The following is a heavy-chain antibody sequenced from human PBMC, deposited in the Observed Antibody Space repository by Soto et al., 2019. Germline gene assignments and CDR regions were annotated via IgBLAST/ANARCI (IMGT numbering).Heavy chain of an antibody. V-gene: IGHV3-53*02. CDR3: ARSSGGSYHSHAFDI. J-gene: IGHJ3*02. D-gene: IGHD3-16*02. Sequence: EVQLVETGGGLIQPGGSLRLSCAASGFTVSSSYMNWVRQAPGKGLEWVSIIYSGGGTYYADSVKGRFTISRDNSKNTLYLQMNSVRAEDTAVYYCARSSGGSYHSHAFDIWGQGTMVTVSS. CDR1: GFTVSSSY. CDR2: IYSGGGT.